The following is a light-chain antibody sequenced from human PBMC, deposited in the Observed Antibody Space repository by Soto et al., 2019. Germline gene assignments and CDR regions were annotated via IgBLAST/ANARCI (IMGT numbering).Light chain of an antibody. V-gene: IGKV3-15*01. CDR1: QSVSSK. J-gene: IGKJ2*01. CDR3: QQYNNWPYT. Sequence: EIVLTQSPATLSLSPGEGATLYCRASQSVSSKLAWYQQKPGQAPRLLIYGASTRATGIPARFSGSGSGTDFTLTISSLQSEDFAVYYCQQYNNWPYTFGQGTKVDIK. CDR2: GAS.